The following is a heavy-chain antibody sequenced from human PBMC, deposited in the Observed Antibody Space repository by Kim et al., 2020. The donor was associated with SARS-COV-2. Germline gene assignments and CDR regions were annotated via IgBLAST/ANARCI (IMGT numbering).Heavy chain of an antibody. V-gene: IGHV4-59*01. J-gene: IGHJ4*02. CDR3: ARGDAGALAARRNLYDY. CDR2: IYYSGST. D-gene: IGHD6-6*01. CDR1: GGSISSYY. Sequence: SETLSLTCTVSGGSISSYYWSWIRQPPGKGLEWIGYIYYSGSTNYNPSLKSRVTISVDTSKNQFSLKLSSVTAADTAVYYCARGDAGALAARRNLYDYWGQGTLVTVSS.